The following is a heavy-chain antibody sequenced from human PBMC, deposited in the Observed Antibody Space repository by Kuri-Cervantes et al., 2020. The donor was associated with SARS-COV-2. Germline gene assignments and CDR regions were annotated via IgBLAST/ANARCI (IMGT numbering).Heavy chain of an antibody. CDR1: GGSISSYY. V-gene: IGHV4-59*04. D-gene: IGHD1/OR15-1a*01. J-gene: IGHJ3*02. CDR3: ARLRQQSVAFDI. CDR2: IYHSGST. Sequence: SETLSLTCTVSGGSISSYYWSWIRQPAGKGLEWIGSIYHSGSTYYNPSLKSRVTISVDTSKNQFSLKLSSVTAADTAVYYCARLRQQSVAFDIWGQGTMVTVSS.